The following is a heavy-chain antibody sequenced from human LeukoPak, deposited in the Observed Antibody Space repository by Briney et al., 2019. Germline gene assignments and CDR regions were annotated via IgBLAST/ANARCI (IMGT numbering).Heavy chain of an antibody. Sequence: GGSLRLSCAASGFTFSSYSMNWVRQAPGKGLEWASSVSSSSSYLYYEDSVKGRFTISRDKAKNSLYLQMNSLRAEDTAVYYCARYCSGGSCYSLWAFDIWGQGTMVTVSS. CDR2: VSSSSSYL. J-gene: IGHJ3*02. V-gene: IGHV3-21*01. CDR3: ARYCSGGSCYSLWAFDI. CDR1: GFTFSSYS. D-gene: IGHD2-15*01.